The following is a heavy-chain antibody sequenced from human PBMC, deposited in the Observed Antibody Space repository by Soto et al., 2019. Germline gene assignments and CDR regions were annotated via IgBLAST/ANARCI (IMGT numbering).Heavy chain of an antibody. D-gene: IGHD3-10*01. CDR2: IYWDDDK. CDR1: GFSLSTSGVG. J-gene: IGHJ4*02. CDR3: AHMWFGELLFDS. V-gene: IGHV2-5*02. Sequence: QITLKESGPTLVKPTQTLTLTCTFSGFSLSTSGVGVGWIRQPPGKALEWLALIYWDDDKRYSPSLKSRLTITKDTSKNPVVLTLTNMDPVDTATYYCAHMWFGELLFDSWGQGTLVTVSS.